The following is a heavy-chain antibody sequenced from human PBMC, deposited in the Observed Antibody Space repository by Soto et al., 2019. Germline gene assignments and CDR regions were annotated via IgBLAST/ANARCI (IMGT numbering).Heavy chain of an antibody. Sequence: GSLRLSCAASGFSVGSNYMTWVRQSPGKGLEWVSLIYSNGDTDYADSVKGRFSISRDNFKNTLYLQMNNLRAEDTAVYYCAKDIEHGDPSTDGFDYWGQGTLVTVSS. D-gene: IGHD4-17*01. CDR2: IYSNGDT. J-gene: IGHJ4*02. V-gene: IGHV3-53*01. CDR1: GFSVGSNY. CDR3: AKDIEHGDPSTDGFDY.